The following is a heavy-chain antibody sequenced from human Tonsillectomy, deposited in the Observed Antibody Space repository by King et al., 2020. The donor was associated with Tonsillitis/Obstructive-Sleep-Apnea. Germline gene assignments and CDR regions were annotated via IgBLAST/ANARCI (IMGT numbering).Heavy chain of an antibody. Sequence: VQLVESGAEVKKPGESLKISCKGSGYSFTSCWIGWVRQLPGKCLEWLGVIYPGDFDTRYSPSFQGQFTISADKSLSTAYLQWSSLKASDTAMYYWARLGGLVPSDYYYYMDVWGKGTTVTVSS. CDR3: ARLGGLVPSDYYYYMDV. J-gene: IGHJ6*03. D-gene: IGHD3/OR15-3a*01. V-gene: IGHV5-51*01. CDR1: GYSFTSCW. CDR2: IYPGDFDT.